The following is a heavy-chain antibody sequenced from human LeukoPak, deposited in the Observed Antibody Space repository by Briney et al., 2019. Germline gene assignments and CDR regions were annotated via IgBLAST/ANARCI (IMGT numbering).Heavy chain of an antibody. J-gene: IGHJ6*02. V-gene: IGHV1-24*01. D-gene: IGHD3-16*01. CDR3: ATDWGIRQYGMDV. Sequence: ASVKVSCKVSGYTLTKLSMHWVRLTTGEGLQWMGGFDPEDGETTYAQRFRGRLTMTEDTSADTAYMELSSLRSEDTAVYYCATDWGIRQYGMDVWGQGTTVTVSS. CDR2: FDPEDGET. CDR1: GYTLTKLS.